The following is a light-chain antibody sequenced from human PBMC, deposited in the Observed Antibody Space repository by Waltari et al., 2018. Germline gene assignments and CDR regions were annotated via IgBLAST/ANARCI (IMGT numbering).Light chain of an antibody. V-gene: IGLV4-69*01. CDR1: SGHTTYA. Sequence: QVVLTQSPSASASLGASVKLTCTLSSGHTTYAIAWHQKQPEKGPRFLMNLNSDGSHNKDDWIPDRFSGSSSGAERYLIISSLQSEDEADYYCQAWGTGIPKVFGSGTKVTVL. J-gene: IGLJ6*01. CDR2: LNSDGSH. CDR3: QAWGTGIPKV.